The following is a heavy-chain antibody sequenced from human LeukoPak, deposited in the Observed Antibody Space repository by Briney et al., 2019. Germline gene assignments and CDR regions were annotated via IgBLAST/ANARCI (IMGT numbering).Heavy chain of an antibody. J-gene: IGHJ4*02. CDR2: INPNSGGT. CDR3: ATSADSSSWYRGDY. V-gene: IGHV1-2*02. D-gene: IGHD6-13*01. Sequence: ASVKVSCKASGYTFTGYYMHWVRQAPGRGLEWMGWINPNSGGTNYAQKFQGRVTMTRDTSISTAYMELSRLRSDDSAVYYCATSADSSSWYRGDYWGQGTLVTVSS. CDR1: GYTFTGYY.